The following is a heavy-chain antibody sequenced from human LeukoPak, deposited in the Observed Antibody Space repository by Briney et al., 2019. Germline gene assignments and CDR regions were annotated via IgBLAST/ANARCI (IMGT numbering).Heavy chain of an antibody. CDR1: GYTFTGSY. J-gene: IGHJ4*02. Sequence: ASVKVSCKSSGYTFTGSYMLWVRQAPGQGLECIGWITPNSGGTNYAQKFQGRVTMTRDTSISTAYMELCRLKSDDTAFYYCAKYYYDSYEGYYFDYWGQGTLVTVSS. D-gene: IGHD3-22*01. CDR2: ITPNSGGT. V-gene: IGHV1-2*02. CDR3: AKYYYDSYEGYYFDY.